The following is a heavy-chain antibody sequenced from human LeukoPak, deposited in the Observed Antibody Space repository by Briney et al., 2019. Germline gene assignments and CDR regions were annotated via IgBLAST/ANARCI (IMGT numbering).Heavy chain of an antibody. CDR1: GFNFGDYS. J-gene: IGHJ6*04. V-gene: IGHV3-49*03. CDR2: IRREGYGGTT. CDR3: TRDHDFWRGPLDV. D-gene: IGHD3-3*01. Sequence: GGSLRLSCTASGFNFGDYSLSWFRQAPGVGLEWVAFIRREGYGGTTEYAASVKGRFTISRDDSKSIAYLQLNSLKTEDTGVYYCTRDHDFWRGPLDVWGKGTTVTVSS.